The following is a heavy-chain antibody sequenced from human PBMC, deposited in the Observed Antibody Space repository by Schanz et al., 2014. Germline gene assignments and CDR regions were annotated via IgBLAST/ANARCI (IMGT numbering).Heavy chain of an antibody. CDR3: ARGYGDSPTDF. J-gene: IGHJ4*02. CDR2: IIPILGIA. Sequence: QVQLVHSGAEVKKPGSSVKVSCKASGGTFSTYTISWVRQAPGQGLEWMGRIIPILGIANYAQKFQGRVTITADRSTSTAYMELSSLRSEDTAVYYCARGYGDSPTDFWGQGTLVTVSS. V-gene: IGHV1-69*02. D-gene: IGHD4-17*01. CDR1: GGTFSTYT.